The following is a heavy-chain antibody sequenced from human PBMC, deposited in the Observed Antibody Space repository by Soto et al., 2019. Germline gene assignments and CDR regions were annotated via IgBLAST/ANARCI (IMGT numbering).Heavy chain of an antibody. CDR2: ISSSSSTI. J-gene: IGHJ4*02. D-gene: IGHD4-17*01. CDR1: GFTFSSYS. V-gene: IGHV3-48*01. Sequence: PGGSLRLSCAASGFTFSSYSMNWVRQAPGKGLEWVSYISSSSSTIYYADSVKGRFTISRDNAKNSLYLQMNSLRAEDTAVYYCARDLNYGFFDYWGQGTLVTVSS. CDR3: ARDLNYGFFDY.